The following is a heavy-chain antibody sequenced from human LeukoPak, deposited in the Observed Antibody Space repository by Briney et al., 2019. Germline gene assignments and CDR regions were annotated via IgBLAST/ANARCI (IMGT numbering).Heavy chain of an antibody. V-gene: IGHV1-69*04. D-gene: IGHD3-22*01. Sequence: RASVKVSCKASGGTFSSYAISWVRQAPGQGLEWMGRIIPILGIASYAQKFQGRVTITADKSTHTSYMELSSLRSDDTAVYYCARDSYDSSGYLLDYWGQGTLVTVSS. CDR2: IIPILGIA. CDR3: ARDSYDSSGYLLDY. J-gene: IGHJ4*02. CDR1: GGTFSSYA.